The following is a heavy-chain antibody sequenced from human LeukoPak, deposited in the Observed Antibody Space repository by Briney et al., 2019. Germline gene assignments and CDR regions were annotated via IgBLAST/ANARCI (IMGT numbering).Heavy chain of an antibody. CDR2: IYYSGST. CDR3: ARRYSYGLFDY. J-gene: IGHJ4*02. Sequence: SETLSLTCTVSGGSLSISSYYWGWIRQPPGKGLEWIGSIYYSGSTYYNPSLKSRVTISVDTSKNQFSLKLSSVTAADTAVYYCARRYSYGLFDYWGQGTLVTVSS. V-gene: IGHV4-39*01. D-gene: IGHD5-18*01. CDR1: GGSLSISSYY.